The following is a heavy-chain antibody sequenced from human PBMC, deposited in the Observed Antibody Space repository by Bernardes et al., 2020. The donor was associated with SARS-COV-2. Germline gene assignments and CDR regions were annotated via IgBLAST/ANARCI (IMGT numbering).Heavy chain of an antibody. CDR1: GGTFSDNP. V-gene: IGHV4-34*01. J-gene: IGHJ5*02. D-gene: IGHD3-9*01. CDR3: SRGAPGS. CDR2: ISHSGIS. Sequence: TLSLTCAVYGGTFSDNPWTWIRQSPGKGLEWIGQISHSGISNYNPSLKSRVTMSVDTSKNQVSLNLTSVTAADTAVDFCSRGAPGSWGQGTLVTVSS.